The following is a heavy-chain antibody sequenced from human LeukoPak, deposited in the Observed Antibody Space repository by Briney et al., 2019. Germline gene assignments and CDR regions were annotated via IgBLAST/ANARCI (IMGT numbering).Heavy chain of an antibody. CDR1: RFIFSTYG. D-gene: IGHD3-22*01. CDR2: ISYDGSYE. Sequence: GGSLRLSCAASRFIFSTYGMHWVRQAPGKGLEWVAVISYDGSYESYADSVKGRFTISRDNSKNTLYLQMNSLRAEDTAVYYCAKDLRDSSGYYLGNYYYYYYMDVWGKGTTVTVSS. V-gene: IGHV3-30*18. J-gene: IGHJ6*03. CDR3: AKDLRDSSGYYLGNYYYYYYMDV.